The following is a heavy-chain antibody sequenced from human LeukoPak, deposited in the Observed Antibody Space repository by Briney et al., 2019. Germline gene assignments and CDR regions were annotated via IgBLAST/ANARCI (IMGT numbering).Heavy chain of an antibody. CDR3: ARNATSRSFDV. CDR1: GGSISSSIYS. D-gene: IGHD3-16*02. CDR2: IYYSGIT. V-gene: IGHV4-39*01. Sequence: SETLSLTCAVSGGSISSSIYSWGWIRQPPGKGREWIGTIYYSGITYYNPSLKSRITISVDTSKDQFSLRLSSVTAADTAMYYCARNATSRSFDVWGQGKMVTVSS. J-gene: IGHJ3*01.